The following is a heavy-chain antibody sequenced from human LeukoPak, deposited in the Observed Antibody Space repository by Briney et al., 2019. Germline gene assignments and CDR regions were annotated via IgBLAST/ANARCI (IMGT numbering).Heavy chain of an antibody. CDR2: VYYSGTT. CDR3: ARVGGRWLQLPDY. J-gene: IGHJ4*02. D-gene: IGHD5-24*01. V-gene: IGHV4-59*01. Sequence: SETLSLTCTVSGGSISSFYWSWIRQPPGKGLEWIGCVYYSGTTNYDPSLKSRVTISGDTSKNQFSLKLNSVTATDTAVYYCARVGGRWLQLPDYWGQGTLVTVSS. CDR1: GGSISSFY.